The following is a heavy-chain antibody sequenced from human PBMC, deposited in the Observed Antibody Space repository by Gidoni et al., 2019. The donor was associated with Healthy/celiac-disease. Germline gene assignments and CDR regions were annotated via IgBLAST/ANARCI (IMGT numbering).Heavy chain of an antibody. V-gene: IGHV4-39*01. CDR3: ARRNQWELPPPDAFDI. D-gene: IGHD1-26*01. J-gene: IGHJ3*02. CDR1: GGSISSSSYY. CDR2: IYYSGST. Sequence: QLQLQESGPGLVKPSEPLSLTCTVSGGSISSSSYYWGWIRQPPGKGLEWIGSIYYSGSTYYNPSLKSRVTISVDTSKNQFSLKLSSVTAADTAVYYCARRNQWELPPPDAFDIWGQGTMVTVSS.